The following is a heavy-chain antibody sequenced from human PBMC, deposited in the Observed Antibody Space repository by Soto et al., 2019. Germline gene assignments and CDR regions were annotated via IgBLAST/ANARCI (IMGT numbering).Heavy chain of an antibody. D-gene: IGHD4-4*01. V-gene: IGHV4-39*01. J-gene: IGHJ4*02. Sequence: QLLESGPGLVKPSETLSLTCTVSRGSISSSNYYWAWVRQPPGKGLEWIGSVYYSGGTYYDPSLKSRVTISISTSKNLFSLKVNSVTATDTAVYYCASLTVATRYFDYWGQGTLVTVSS. CDR3: ASLTVATRYFDY. CDR1: RGSISSSNYY. CDR2: VYYSGGT.